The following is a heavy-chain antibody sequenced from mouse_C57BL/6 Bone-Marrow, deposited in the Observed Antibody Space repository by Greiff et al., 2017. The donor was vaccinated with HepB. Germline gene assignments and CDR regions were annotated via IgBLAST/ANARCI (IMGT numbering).Heavy chain of an antibody. CDR2: ISSGGSYT. V-gene: IGHV5-6*01. CDR3: ASSWAMDY. Sequence: VQLKESGGDLVKPGGSLKLSCAASGFTFSSYGMSWVRQTPDKRLEWVATISSGGSYTYYPDSVKGRFTISRDNAKNTLYLQMSSLKSEDTAMYYCASSWAMDYWGQGTSVTVSS. J-gene: IGHJ4*01. CDR1: GFTFSSYG.